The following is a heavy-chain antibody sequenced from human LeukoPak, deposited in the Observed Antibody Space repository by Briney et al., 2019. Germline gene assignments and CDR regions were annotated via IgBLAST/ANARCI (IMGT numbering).Heavy chain of an antibody. J-gene: IGHJ3*02. D-gene: IGHD3-3*01. CDR1: GFTFSSYA. V-gene: IGHV3-23*01. CDR2: ISGSGGST. CDR3: AKYGMDDFWSGYYDAFDI. Sequence: PGGSLRLSCAASGFTFSSYAMSWVRQAPGKGLEWVSAISGSGGSTYYADSVKGRFTISRDNSKNTLYLQMNSLRAEDTAVYYCAKYGMDDFWSGYYDAFDIWGQGTMVTVSS.